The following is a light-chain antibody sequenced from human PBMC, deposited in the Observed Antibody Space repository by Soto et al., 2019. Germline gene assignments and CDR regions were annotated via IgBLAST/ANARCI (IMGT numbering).Light chain of an antibody. Sequence: QCVLTQPRSGSGSPGQSVTISCTGTSSDVGGYKYVSWYQQHPGKAPKLMIYDVSKRPSGVPDRFSGSKSGNTASLTISGLQAEDEAVYYCCSSAGTYVFGTGTKVTVL. CDR2: DVS. CDR3: CSSAGTYV. CDR1: SSDVGGYKY. V-gene: IGLV2-11*01. J-gene: IGLJ1*01.